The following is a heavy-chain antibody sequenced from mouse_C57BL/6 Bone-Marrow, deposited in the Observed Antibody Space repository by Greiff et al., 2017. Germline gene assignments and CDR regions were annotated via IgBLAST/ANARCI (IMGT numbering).Heavy chain of an antibody. D-gene: IGHD1-1*01. CDR3: AREGIYYYGSSYWYFDV. V-gene: IGHV5-4*01. CDR2: ISDGGSYT. CDR1: GFTFSSYA. Sequence: EVQRVESGGGLVKPGGSLKLSCAASGFTFSSYAMSWVRQTPEKRLEWVATISDGGSYTYYPDNVKGRFTISRDNAKNNLYLQMSHLKSEDTAMYYCAREGIYYYGSSYWYFDVWGTGTTVTVSS. J-gene: IGHJ1*03.